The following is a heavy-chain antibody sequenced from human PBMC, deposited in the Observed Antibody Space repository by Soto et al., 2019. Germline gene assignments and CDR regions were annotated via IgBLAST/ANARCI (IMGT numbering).Heavy chain of an antibody. D-gene: IGHD2-15*01. CDR3: ARDRTCSGGSCYFDY. Sequence: SETLSLTCAVSGGSISSSNWWSWVRQPPGKGLEWIGEIYHSGSTNYNPSLKSRVTISVDKSKNQFSLKLSSVTAADTAVYYCARDRTCSGGSCYFDYWGQGTLVTVSS. V-gene: IGHV4-4*02. J-gene: IGHJ4*02. CDR1: GGSISSSNW. CDR2: IYHSGST.